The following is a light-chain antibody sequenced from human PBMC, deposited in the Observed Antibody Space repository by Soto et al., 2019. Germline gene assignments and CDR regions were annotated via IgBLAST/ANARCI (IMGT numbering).Light chain of an antibody. CDR2: KAS. J-gene: IGKJ1*01. CDR3: DLQIYYAPA. Sequence: ENRLTITCRASQTISSWLAWYQQKPGKAPKLLIYKASTLKSGVPSRFSGSGSVTDLPQTIYNLHPQALDSCYCDLQIYYAPAFGHGTKVDIK. CDR1: QTISSW. V-gene: IGKV1-5*03.